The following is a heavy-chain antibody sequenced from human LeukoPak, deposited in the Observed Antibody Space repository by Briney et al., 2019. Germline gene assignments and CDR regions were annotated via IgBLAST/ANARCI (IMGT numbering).Heavy chain of an antibody. CDR3: AKRERQSFAY. CDR2: ISVSDAGT. J-gene: IGHJ4*02. CDR1: GFTFSSFA. V-gene: IGHV3-23*01. D-gene: IGHD6-19*01. Sequence: GGSLRLSCAASGFTFSSFAMSWVRQAPGKGLEWVSSISVSDAGTYSGDSVKGRFTISRDNSKNTVSLQMSGLRAEDTAVYYCAKRERQSFAYWGQGTLVTVSS.